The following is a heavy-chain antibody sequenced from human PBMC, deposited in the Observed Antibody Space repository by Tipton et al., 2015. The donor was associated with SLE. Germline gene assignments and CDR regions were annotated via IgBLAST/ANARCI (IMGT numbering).Heavy chain of an antibody. Sequence: SLRLSCAASGFTFSTYAMSWVRQAPGKGLEWLSVISGSGDRAYYSDSVKGRFTISRDNSKNTLFLQMDALRAEDTALYYCVKGGSWWDYWGQGTLVSVSS. J-gene: IGHJ4*02. CDR2: ISGSGDRA. D-gene: IGHD1-26*01. V-gene: IGHV3-23*01. CDR1: GFTFSTYA. CDR3: VKGGSWWDY.